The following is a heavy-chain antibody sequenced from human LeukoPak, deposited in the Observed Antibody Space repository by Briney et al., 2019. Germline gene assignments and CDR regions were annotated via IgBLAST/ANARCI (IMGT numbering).Heavy chain of an antibody. Sequence: SETLSLTCTVSGGSISSYYWSWLRQPAGKGLEWSGRIYTSGSTNYNPSLKSRVTMSVDTSKNQFSLKLSSVTAADTAVYYCARDPPGGYYYYMDVWGKGTTVTVSS. D-gene: IGHD1-14*01. V-gene: IGHV4-4*07. CDR3: ARDPPGGYYYYMDV. CDR2: IYTSGST. CDR1: GGSISSYY. J-gene: IGHJ6*03.